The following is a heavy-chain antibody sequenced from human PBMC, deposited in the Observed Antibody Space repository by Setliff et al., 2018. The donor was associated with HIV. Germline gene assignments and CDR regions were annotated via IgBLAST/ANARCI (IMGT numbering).Heavy chain of an antibody. V-gene: IGHV4-59*11. Sequence: SETLSLTCTVSGGSISSHYWSWIRQPPGKGLDWIGYIYYSGTTTYNPSLKSRVIISVDTPKSQFSLKLSSVTAADTAVYYCARGGGSSWAYYYYMDVWGKGTTVTV. CDR1: GGSISSHY. D-gene: IGHD6-13*01. J-gene: IGHJ6*03. CDR3: ARGGGSSWAYYYYMDV. CDR2: IYYSGTT.